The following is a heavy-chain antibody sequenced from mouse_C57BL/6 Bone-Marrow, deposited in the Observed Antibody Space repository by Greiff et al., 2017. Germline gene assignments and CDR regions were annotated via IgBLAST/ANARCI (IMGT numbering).Heavy chain of an antibody. CDR2: IDPEIGDT. CDR3: SSFDVNYFDF. CDR1: GFNIKDDY. Sequence: VQLQQSGAELVRPGASVKLSCTASGFNIKDDYIHWVKQRPEQGLEWIGWIDPEIGDTEYASKFQGKATITSHTSSHTAYLQLSSLTSEDTAVYYCSSFDVNYFDFWGQGTPLTVAS. V-gene: IGHV14-4*01. J-gene: IGHJ2*01. D-gene: IGHD2-3*01.